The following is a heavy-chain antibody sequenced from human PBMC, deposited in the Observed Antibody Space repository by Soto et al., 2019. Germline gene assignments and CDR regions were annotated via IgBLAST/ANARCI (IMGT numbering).Heavy chain of an antibody. D-gene: IGHD3-10*01. CDR1: GGSIRSSSYY. J-gene: IGHJ3*02. V-gene: IGHV4-39*01. CDR2: IYYSGST. Sequence: SETLSLTCTVSGGSIRSSSYYWGWIRQPPGKGLEWIGSIYYSGSTYYNPSLKSRVTISVDTSKNQFSLKLSSVTAADTAVYYCARLKLWFGELSSAFDIWGQGTMVT. CDR3: ARLKLWFGELSSAFDI.